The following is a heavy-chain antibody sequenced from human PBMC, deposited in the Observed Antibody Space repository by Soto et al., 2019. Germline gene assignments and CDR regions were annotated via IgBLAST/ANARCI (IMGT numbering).Heavy chain of an antibody. CDR3: ARTGYCISTSCLALYGMDV. CDR2: INPNSGGT. D-gene: IGHD2-2*01. Sequence: ASVKVSCKASGYTFTGYYMHWVRQAPGQGLEWMGWINPNSGGTNYAQNFQGKVTLTADKSTSTVYMELSSLRSEDTAVYYCARTGYCISTSCLALYGMDVWGQGTTVTVSS. V-gene: IGHV1-2*02. J-gene: IGHJ6*02. CDR1: GYTFTGYY.